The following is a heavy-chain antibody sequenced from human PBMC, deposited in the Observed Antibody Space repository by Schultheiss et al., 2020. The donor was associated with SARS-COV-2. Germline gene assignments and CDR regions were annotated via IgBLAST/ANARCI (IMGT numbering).Heavy chain of an antibody. CDR3: AKSYFWSGYRNWFDP. Sequence: GGSLRLSCAASGFTFSSYAMSWVRQAPGKGLVWVSRINSDGSSTSYADSVKGRFTISRDNSKNTLYLQMNSLRAEDTAVYYCAKSYFWSGYRNWFDPWGQGTLVTVSS. CDR1: GFTFSSYA. V-gene: IGHV3-23*01. J-gene: IGHJ5*02. D-gene: IGHD3-3*01. CDR2: INSDGSST.